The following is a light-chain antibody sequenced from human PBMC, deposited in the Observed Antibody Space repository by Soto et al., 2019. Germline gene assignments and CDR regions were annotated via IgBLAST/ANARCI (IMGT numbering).Light chain of an antibody. V-gene: IGLV2-14*01. CDR1: SSDVGGYKY. J-gene: IGLJ1*01. CDR2: DVS. CDR3: SSYTSSSTRV. Sequence: QSALTQPASVSGSPGQSITISCTGNSSDVGGYKYVSWYQQHPGEAPKLMIYDVSNRPSGVSNRFSGSKSGNTASLTISGLQAEDEADYYCSSYTSSSTRVFGTGTKLTVL.